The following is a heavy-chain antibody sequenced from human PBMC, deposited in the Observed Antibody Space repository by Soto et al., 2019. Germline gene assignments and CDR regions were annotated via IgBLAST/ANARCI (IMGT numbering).Heavy chain of an antibody. V-gene: IGHV3-9*01. J-gene: IGHJ1*01. D-gene: IGHD6-13*01. Sequence: GGSLRLSCAASGFTFSSYGMHWVRQAPGKGLEWVAGINWNSGSIGYGDSVKGRFAISRDNAKNSLHLQMNSLSAEDTAFYYCVKDESINWYSGHFRHWGQGTLVTVSS. CDR3: VKDESINWYSGHFRH. CDR2: INWNSGSI. CDR1: GFTFSSYG.